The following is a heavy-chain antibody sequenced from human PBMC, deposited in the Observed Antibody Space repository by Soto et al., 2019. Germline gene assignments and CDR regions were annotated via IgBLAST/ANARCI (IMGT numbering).Heavy chain of an antibody. J-gene: IGHJ4*02. D-gene: IGHD2-8*01. V-gene: IGHV3-23*01. Sequence: PVGSLRLSCAASGFFFTTYAMNWVRQAPGKGLEWVSGVSGSGGATSYAGSVRGWFTSSRDNSKTSMHLQMNSWRAETTALYYCEKDGLMVSSSYNYFNCWGQGPLVTISS. CDR2: VSGSGGAT. CDR1: GFFFTTYA. CDR3: EKDGLMVSSSYNYFNC.